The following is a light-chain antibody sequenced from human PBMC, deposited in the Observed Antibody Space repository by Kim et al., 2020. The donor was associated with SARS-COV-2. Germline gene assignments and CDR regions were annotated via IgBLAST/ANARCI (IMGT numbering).Light chain of an antibody. CDR3: NSRDSNDNGV. J-gene: IGLJ2*01. Sequence: VALGQTVRIRCQGGSLRSYSATGYQQKPGQAPILVIYGKNTRPSGIQDRFSGSSSGNTASLTIAGTQAGDEADYYCNSRDSNDNGVFGGGTQLTVL. CDR2: GKN. V-gene: IGLV3-19*01. CDR1: SLRSYS.